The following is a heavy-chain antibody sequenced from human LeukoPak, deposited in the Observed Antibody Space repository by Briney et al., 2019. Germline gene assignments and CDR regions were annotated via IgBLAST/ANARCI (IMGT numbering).Heavy chain of an antibody. V-gene: IGHV3-21*01. CDR1: GFTFSSYS. Sequence: GGSLRLSCAASGFTFSSYSINWVRQAPGKGLEWVSSISISRSYIYYADSVKGRFTISRDNAKNSLYLQMNSLRVEDTAVYYCARGPQKNGHSSGYPGYFDYWGQGTLVTVSS. J-gene: IGHJ4*02. CDR2: ISISRSYI. CDR3: ARGPQKNGHSSGYPGYFDY. D-gene: IGHD3-22*01.